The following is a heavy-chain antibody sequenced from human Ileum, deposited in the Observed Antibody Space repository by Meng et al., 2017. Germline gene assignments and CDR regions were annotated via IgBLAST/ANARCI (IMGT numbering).Heavy chain of an antibody. Sequence: QIPVKGSGPTLVKPKQPLTLTCTVSGFSLSTSGVGVGWIRQPPGKALEWLALIYWDDDTRYSPSLKSRLTISKDTSKDQVVLTMTNMDPVDTATYYCAHRRITAAGPGYYFDYWGQGTLVTASS. J-gene: IGHJ4*02. D-gene: IGHD6-13*01. CDR3: AHRRITAAGPGYYFDY. V-gene: IGHV2-5*02. CDR1: GFSLSTSGVG. CDR2: IYWDDDT.